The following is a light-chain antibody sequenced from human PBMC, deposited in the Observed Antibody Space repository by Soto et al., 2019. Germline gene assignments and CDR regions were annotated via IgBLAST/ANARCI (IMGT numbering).Light chain of an antibody. CDR2: KNS. Sequence: SYELTQPPSVSVSPGQTARITCSGDTLPKQHPYWYQQKPGHAPVLIINKNSERPSGIPERFSGSTSGTTVTLTISGVQAEDEADYYCQSADSSGTYIFGTGTKVTVL. V-gene: IGLV3-25*02. CDR1: TLPKQH. J-gene: IGLJ1*01. CDR3: QSADSSGTYI.